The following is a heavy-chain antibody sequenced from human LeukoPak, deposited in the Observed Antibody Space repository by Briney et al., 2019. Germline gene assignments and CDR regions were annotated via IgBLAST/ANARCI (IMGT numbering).Heavy chain of an antibody. V-gene: IGHV4-59*01. J-gene: IGHJ5*01. Sequence: PSETLSLTCTVSGGSITSYYWTWIRQPPGKGLERIGNIFYIGSTNSNPSLKSRVTISADTSKNQFSLKLSSVTAADTAVYYCARDLSSSWFDSWGQGTLVTVSS. CDR3: ARDLSSSWFDS. D-gene: IGHD6-13*01. CDR1: GGSITSYY. CDR2: IFYIGST.